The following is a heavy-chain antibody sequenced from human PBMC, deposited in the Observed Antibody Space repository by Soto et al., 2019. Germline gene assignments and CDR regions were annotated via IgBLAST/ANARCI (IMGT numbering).Heavy chain of an antibody. CDR1: GVSLNRYY. Sequence: PSETLSLTCTVSGVSLNRYYWSWIRQPPGRGLEWIGNIYYSGSTNYNPSLKSRVTISVDTSKNQFSLKLSSVTAADTAVYYCARGKGSKLRFLEWLPHNWFDPWGQGTLVTVSS. D-gene: IGHD3-3*01. V-gene: IGHV4-59*01. J-gene: IGHJ5*02. CDR2: IYYSGST. CDR3: ARGKGSKLRFLEWLPHNWFDP.